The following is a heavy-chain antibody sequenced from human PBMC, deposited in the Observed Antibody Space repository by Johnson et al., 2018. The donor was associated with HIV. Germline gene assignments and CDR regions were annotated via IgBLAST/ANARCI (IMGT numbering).Heavy chain of an antibody. CDR2: IWYDGSNN. J-gene: IGHJ3*02. Sequence: QVQLVESGGGVVQPGRSLRLSCAASGFTFSSYGMHWVRQAPGKGLEWVAVIWYDGSNNYYADSVKGRFTISRDNSKNVLYLQMKTLRLEDTAIYYCARPRVAVLPAGAFDIWGQGTMVTVSS. CDR3: ARPRVAVLPAGAFDI. V-gene: IGHV3-33*01. D-gene: IGHD2-2*01. CDR1: GFTFSSYG.